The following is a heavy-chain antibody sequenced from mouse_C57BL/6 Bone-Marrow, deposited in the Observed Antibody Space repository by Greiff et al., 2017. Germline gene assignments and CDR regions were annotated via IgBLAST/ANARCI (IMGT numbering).Heavy chain of an antibody. CDR3: ARWGFDYGSSSYAMDY. J-gene: IGHJ4*01. D-gene: IGHD1-1*01. CDR2: IDPSDSYT. CDR1: GYTFTSYW. V-gene: IGHV1-59*01. Sequence: VQLQQSGAELVRPGTSVKLSCKASGYTFTSYWMHWVKQRPGQGLEWIGVIDPSDSYTNYNQKFKGKATLTVDTSSSTAYMQLSSLTSEDSAVYYCARWGFDYGSSSYAMDYWGQGTSVTVSS.